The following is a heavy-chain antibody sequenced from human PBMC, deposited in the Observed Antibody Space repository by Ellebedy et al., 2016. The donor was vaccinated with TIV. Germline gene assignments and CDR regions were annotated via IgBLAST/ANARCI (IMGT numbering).Heavy chain of an antibody. J-gene: IGHJ1*01. D-gene: IGHD6-19*01. CDR1: GFTFSDYA. Sequence: GGSLRLSCSASGFTFSDYAIHWVRQSPGKGLEHVSAISGNGVVPYYTDSVKDRFTISRDNSDNTVHLQMSSLRTEDTAVYYCVKDVASLLWLGGVLHHWGQGTLVTVSS. CDR2: ISGNGVVP. CDR3: VKDVASLLWLGGVLHH. V-gene: IGHV3-64D*06.